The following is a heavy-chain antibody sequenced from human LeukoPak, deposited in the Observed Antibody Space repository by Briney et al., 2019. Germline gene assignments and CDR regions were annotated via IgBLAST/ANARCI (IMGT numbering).Heavy chain of an antibody. J-gene: IGHJ6*03. D-gene: IGHD5-18*01. CDR1: GGTFSSYA. V-gene: IGHV1-69*01. Sequence: GASVKVSCKASGGTFSSYAISWVRQAPGQGLEWMGGIIPIFGTANYAQKFQGRVTITADESTSTAYMELSSLRSEDTAVYYCARAEVHQLWLLNYYYMDVWGKGTTVTVSS. CDR2: IIPIFGTA. CDR3: ARAEVHQLWLLNYYYMDV.